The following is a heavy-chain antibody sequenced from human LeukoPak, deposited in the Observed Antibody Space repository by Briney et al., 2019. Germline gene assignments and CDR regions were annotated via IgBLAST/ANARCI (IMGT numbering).Heavy chain of an antibody. Sequence: PGGSLRLSCAASGFTFSSYWMHWVRQTPGKGLECVSVVTGSGGDTYYTGSVNGRFTISRDNSKNTLYLQMNSLRAEDTAVYYCARGTLEHCSGASCYPLDSWGQGTLVTVPS. V-gene: IGHV3-23*01. CDR1: GFTFSSYW. J-gene: IGHJ5*01. CDR2: VTGSGGDT. CDR3: ARGTLEHCSGASCYPLDS. D-gene: IGHD2-15*01.